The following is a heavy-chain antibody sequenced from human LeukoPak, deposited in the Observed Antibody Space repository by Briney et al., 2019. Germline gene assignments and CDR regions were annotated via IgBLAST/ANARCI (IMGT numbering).Heavy chain of an antibody. J-gene: IGHJ4*02. CDR1: GFTFSSYG. D-gene: IGHD5-18*01. CDR3: AKDGVLKVDTAIL. Sequence: PGGSLRLSCAASGFTFSSYGMHWVRQAPGKGLEWVAFIRYDGSNKYYADSVKGRFTISRDNSKNTLYLQMNSLRAEDTAVYYCAKDGVLKVDTAILWGQGTLVTVSS. V-gene: IGHV3-30*02. CDR2: IRYDGSNK.